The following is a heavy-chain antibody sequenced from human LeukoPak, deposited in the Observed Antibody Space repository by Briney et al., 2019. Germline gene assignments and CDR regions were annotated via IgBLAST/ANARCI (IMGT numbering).Heavy chain of an antibody. J-gene: IGHJ4*02. V-gene: IGHV3-43D*03. CDR1: GFTFDDYA. CDR2: ISWDGGST. D-gene: IGHD3-9*01. Sequence: QPGGSLRLSCAASGFTFDDYAMHWVRQAPGKGLEWVSLISWDGGSTYYADSVKGRFTIPRDNSKNSLYLQMNSLRAEDTALYYCAKGQLYYDILTGAFDFDYWGQGTLVTVSS. CDR3: AKGQLYYDILTGAFDFDY.